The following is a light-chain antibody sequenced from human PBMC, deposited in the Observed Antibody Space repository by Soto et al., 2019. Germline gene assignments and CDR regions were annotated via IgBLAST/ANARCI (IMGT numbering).Light chain of an antibody. CDR1: SSNIGSDY. V-gene: IGLV1-47*01. CDR2: RDV. Sequence: QSVLTQPPSASGTPGQRVTISCSGSSSNIGSDYVYWFQLLPGTAPRLLIYRDVQRPSGVSDRSSGSKSGTSGSLAISGLRTEDEADYYCAAWDDTLSGWVFGGGTKLTVL. CDR3: AAWDDTLSGWV. J-gene: IGLJ3*02.